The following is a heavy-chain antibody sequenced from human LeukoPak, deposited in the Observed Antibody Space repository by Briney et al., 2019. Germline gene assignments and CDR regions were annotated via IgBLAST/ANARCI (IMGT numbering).Heavy chain of an antibody. D-gene: IGHD2-21*02. CDR2: VYYSGST. V-gene: IGHV4-59*08. Sequence: PSETLSLTCTVSGGSISYYYWSWIRQPPGKGLEWIGYVYYSGSTSYNPPLKSQVTISLDTSKHQFSLKLNSVTAADTAVYYCARHAYCGGDCFGGAFEIWGQGTMVTVSS. CDR3: ARHAYCGGDCFGGAFEI. CDR1: GGSISYYY. J-gene: IGHJ3*02.